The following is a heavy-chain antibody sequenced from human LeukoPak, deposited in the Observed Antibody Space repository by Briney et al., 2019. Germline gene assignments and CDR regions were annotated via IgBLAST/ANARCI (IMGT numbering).Heavy chain of an antibody. CDR1: GFTFSSYW. CDR3: ARDSWQWLASYYFDY. Sequence: GGSLRLSRAASGFTFSSYWMSWVRQAPGKGPEWVANIKQDGSEKYYVDSVKGRFTISRDNAKNSLYLQMNSLRAEDTAVYYCARDSWQWLASYYFDYWGQGTLVTVSS. CDR2: IKQDGSEK. J-gene: IGHJ4*02. V-gene: IGHV3-7*03. D-gene: IGHD6-19*01.